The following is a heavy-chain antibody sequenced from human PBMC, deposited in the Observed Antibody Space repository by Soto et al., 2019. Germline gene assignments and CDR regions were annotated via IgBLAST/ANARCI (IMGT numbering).Heavy chain of an antibody. CDR3: ARDGATTGHWDY. CDR1: GFTFSTFS. CDR2: ISISSSTI. Sequence: EVQLVESGGDLVQPGGSLRLSCAASGFTFSTFSMNWVRQAPGKGLEWISYISISSSTIHYADSVKGRFIISRDNAKSSLYMQMDRLRDEDTAVYYCARDGATTGHWDYWCQGTLVTVSS. J-gene: IGHJ4*02. D-gene: IGHD1-26*01. V-gene: IGHV3-48*02.